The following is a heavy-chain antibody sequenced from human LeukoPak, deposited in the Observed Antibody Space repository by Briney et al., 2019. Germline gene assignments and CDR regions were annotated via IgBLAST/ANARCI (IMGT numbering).Heavy chain of an antibody. CDR2: INHSGST. J-gene: IGHJ4*02. V-gene: IGHV4-34*01. D-gene: IGHD3-22*01. CDR3: ARGMTNYYDSSGYYPFRY. Sequence: SETLSLTCAVYGVSFSGYYWSWIRQPPGKGLEWIGEINHSGSTNYNPSLKSRVTISVDTSKNQFSLKLSSVTAADTAVYYCARGMTNYYDSSGYYPFRYWGQGTLVTVSS. CDR1: GVSFSGYY.